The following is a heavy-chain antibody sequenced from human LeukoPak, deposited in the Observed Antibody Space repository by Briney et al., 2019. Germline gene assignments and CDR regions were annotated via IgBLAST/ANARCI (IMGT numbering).Heavy chain of an antibody. CDR2: INKDGSRR. V-gene: IGHV3-74*01. D-gene: IGHD2-21*01. J-gene: IGHJ4*02. CDR3: VRGTSRDTAYGRHEPY. CDR1: GFTFRRYW. Sequence: GESLSLSCAVSGFTFRRYWMHWVRHAPGKGLVWVSRINKDGSRRNYAPSVTGRFTICRDSDKNTPLLQMDSLRAQDTVVSYCVRGTSRDTAYGRHEPYWGQGTLVSVSS.